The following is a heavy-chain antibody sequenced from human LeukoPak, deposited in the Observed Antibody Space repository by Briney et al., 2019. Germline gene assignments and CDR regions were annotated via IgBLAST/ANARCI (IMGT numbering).Heavy chain of an antibody. Sequence: GRSLRLSCAASGFTFSSYGMHWVRQAPGKGLEWVAVISYDGSNKYYADSVKGRLTISRDNSKNTLYLQMNSLRAEDTAVYYCAKSGVTATPPYYYGMDVWGQGTTVTVSS. J-gene: IGHJ6*02. CDR1: GFTFSSYG. D-gene: IGHD2-21*02. V-gene: IGHV3-30*18. CDR3: AKSGVTATPPYYYGMDV. CDR2: ISYDGSNK.